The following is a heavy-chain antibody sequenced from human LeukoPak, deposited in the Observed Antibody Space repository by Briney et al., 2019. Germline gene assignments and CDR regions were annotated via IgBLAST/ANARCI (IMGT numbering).Heavy chain of an antibody. D-gene: IGHD5-12*01. CDR1: GFTFSSYG. V-gene: IGHV3-33*08. Sequence: GRSLRLSCAASGFTFSSYGIHWVRQAPGKGLEWVAVIWYDGSNKYYADSVKGRFTISRDNSKNTLYLQMNSLRAEDTAVYYCARFHTHIVALPPDIWGQGTTVTVSS. CDR2: IWYDGSNK. J-gene: IGHJ3*02. CDR3: ARFHTHIVALPPDI.